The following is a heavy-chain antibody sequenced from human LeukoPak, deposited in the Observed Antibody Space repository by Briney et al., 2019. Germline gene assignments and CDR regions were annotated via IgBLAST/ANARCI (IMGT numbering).Heavy chain of an antibody. J-gene: IGHJ6*03. Sequence: GGSLRLSCAVSGFTVSGNYMSWVRQAPGKELEWVSGINWNGGSTGYADSVKGRFTISRDNAKNSLYLQMNSLRAEDTALYYCARVGATPAWYYYYYMDVWGKGTTVTVSS. V-gene: IGHV3-20*04. CDR2: INWNGGST. D-gene: IGHD2-15*01. CDR3: ARVGATPAWYYYYYMDV. CDR1: GFTVSGNY.